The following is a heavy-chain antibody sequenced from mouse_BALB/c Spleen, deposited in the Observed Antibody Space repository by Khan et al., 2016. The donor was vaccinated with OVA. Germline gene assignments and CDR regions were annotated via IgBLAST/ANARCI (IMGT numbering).Heavy chain of an antibody. D-gene: IGHD2-14*01. V-gene: IGHV3-8*02. CDR3: ARSTYRYAFVY. J-gene: IGHJ3*01. Sequence: EVKLLESGPSLVKPSQTLSLTCSVTGDSITTGYWNWIRKFPGNKLEYMGYIIYTGYTYYNPSLKSRISITRHTSNNQYNLQLNSVTDEDTATYYCARSTYRYAFVYWGQGTLVTVSA. CDR1: GDSITTGY. CDR2: IIYTGYT.